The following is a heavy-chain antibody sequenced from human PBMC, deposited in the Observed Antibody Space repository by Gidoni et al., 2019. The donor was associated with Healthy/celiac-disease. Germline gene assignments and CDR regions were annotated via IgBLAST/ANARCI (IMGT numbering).Heavy chain of an antibody. CDR2: FIRILGIA. V-gene: IGHV1-69*04. Sequence: QVQLVQSGAEVKKPGSSVKGPGKASGGTCRSYAISGVRQAPGQGLEWIGRFIRILGIATYAQQFQGRVTITADKSTSTAYMELSSLLSEDTAVYYCARVRPSDGGDHWYFDLWGRGTLVTVSS. D-gene: IGHD3-16*01. CDR3: ARVRPSDGGDHWYFDL. CDR1: GGTCRSYA. J-gene: IGHJ2*01.